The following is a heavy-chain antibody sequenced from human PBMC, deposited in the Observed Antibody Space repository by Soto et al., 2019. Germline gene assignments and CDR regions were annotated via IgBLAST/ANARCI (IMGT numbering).Heavy chain of an antibody. CDR3: ARDLAYCSGGSCYPYWYFDL. Sequence: EVQLVESGGGLVQPGGSLRLSCVASGFTFSSYWMSWVRQAPGKGLEWVANIKQDGSEKYYVDSVKGRFTISRDNAKNSLYLQMNSLRAEDTAVYYCARDLAYCSGGSCYPYWYFDLWGRGTLVTVSS. J-gene: IGHJ2*01. D-gene: IGHD2-15*01. CDR2: IKQDGSEK. V-gene: IGHV3-7*05. CDR1: GFTFSSYW.